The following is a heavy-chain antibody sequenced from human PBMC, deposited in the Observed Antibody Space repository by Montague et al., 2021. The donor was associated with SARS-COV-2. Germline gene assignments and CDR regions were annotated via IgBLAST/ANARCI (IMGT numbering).Heavy chain of an antibody. CDR3: ARDAKSIAY. CDR1: GFSFSDYY. Sequence: SLRLSCAASGFSFSDYYMSWVRQAPGKGLEWVSHITSFSTTYYADSVKGRFTISRDNAKNSLYLQMNSLRAEDTAVYFCARDAKSIAYWGQGTLVSVSS. J-gene: IGHJ4*02. V-gene: IGHV3-11*01. CDR2: ITSFSTT.